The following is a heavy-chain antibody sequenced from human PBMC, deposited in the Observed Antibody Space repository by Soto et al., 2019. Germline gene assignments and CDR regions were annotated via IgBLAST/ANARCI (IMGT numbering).Heavy chain of an antibody. D-gene: IGHD3-22*01. CDR2: ISAYNGNT. J-gene: IGHJ4*02. CDR1: GYTFTSYG. Sequence: ASVKVSCKASGYTFTSYGISWVRQAPGQGLEWMGWISAYNGNTNYAQKLQGRVTMTTDTSTSTAYMELRSLRSDDTAVYYCARAPPHYYDSSGYPVDYWGQGTLVTVSS. V-gene: IGHV1-18*04. CDR3: ARAPPHYYDSSGYPVDY.